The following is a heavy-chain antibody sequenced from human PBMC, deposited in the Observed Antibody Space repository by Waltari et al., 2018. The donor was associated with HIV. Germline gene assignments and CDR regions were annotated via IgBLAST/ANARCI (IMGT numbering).Heavy chain of an antibody. CDR1: GLTFSSYG. D-gene: IGHD2-15*01. Sequence: QVQLVESGGGVVQPGRSLRLPCAASGLTFSSYGMPWVRQAPGKGLEWVAVIWYDGTNKYYADSVKGRFTISRDNSKNTLYLQMNSLRAEDTAVYYCARDRSEGGGYYYYGLDVWGQGTTVTVSS. J-gene: IGHJ6*02. CDR3: ARDRSEGGGYYYYGLDV. V-gene: IGHV3-33*01. CDR2: IWYDGTNK.